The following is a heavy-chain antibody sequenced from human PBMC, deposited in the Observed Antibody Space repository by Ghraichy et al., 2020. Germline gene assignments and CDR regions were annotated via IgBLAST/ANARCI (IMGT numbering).Heavy chain of an antibody. J-gene: IGHJ4*02. CDR2: ISGSGGST. Sequence: GESLNISCAASGFTFSSYAMSWVRQAPGKGLEWVSAISGSGGSTYYADSVKGRFTISRDNSKNTLYLQMNSLRAEDTAVYYCAKDQADTVTTRGGNDYWGQGTLVTVSS. D-gene: IGHD4-17*01. V-gene: IGHV3-23*01. CDR1: GFTFSSYA. CDR3: AKDQADTVTTRGGNDY.